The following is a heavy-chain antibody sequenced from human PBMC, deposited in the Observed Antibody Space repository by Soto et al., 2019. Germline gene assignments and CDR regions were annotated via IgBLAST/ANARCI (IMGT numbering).Heavy chain of an antibody. Sequence: GGSLRLSCAASGFTFSSYAMHWVRQAPGKGLEWVAVISYDGSNKYYADSVKGRFTISRDNSKNTLYLQMNSLRAEDTAVYYCARDRGRGYSYGYLPYYYYGTDVWGQGTTVTVSS. CDR1: GFTFSSYA. CDR3: ARDRGRGYSYGYLPYYYYGTDV. D-gene: IGHD5-18*01. J-gene: IGHJ6*02. V-gene: IGHV3-30-3*01. CDR2: ISYDGSNK.